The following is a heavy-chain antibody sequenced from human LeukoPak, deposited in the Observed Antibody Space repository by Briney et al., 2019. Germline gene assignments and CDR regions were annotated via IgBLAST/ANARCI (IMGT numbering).Heavy chain of an antibody. V-gene: IGHV3-48*01. J-gene: IGHJ6*02. D-gene: IGHD3-9*01. CDR3: AKDLYDILTGYSYYGMDV. Sequence: PGGSLRLSCAASGFTFSRDSMNWVRQAPGKGLEWVSYINGGGSPIYYADSVRGRFTISRDNAKNSLYLQMNSLRAEDTAVYYCAKDLYDILTGYSYYGMDVWGQGTTVTVSS. CDR2: INGGGSPI. CDR1: GFTFSRDS.